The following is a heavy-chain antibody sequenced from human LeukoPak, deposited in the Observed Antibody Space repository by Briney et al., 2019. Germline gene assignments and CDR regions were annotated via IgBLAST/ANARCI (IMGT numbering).Heavy chain of an antibody. CDR1: GYTFTGYS. CDR3: ARGGPGIAAAGEYYYYYMDV. D-gene: IGHD6-13*01. V-gene: IGHV1-2*02. J-gene: IGHJ6*03. CDR2: INPNSGGT. Sequence: ASLKVSSKAPGYTFTGYSMHSVPHTPGQRGGRMGWINPNSGGTNSAQKFQGRVTMTRDTSSSTAYMALSRLRSDDTAVYYCARGGPGIAAAGEYYYYYMDVWGKGTTVTVSS.